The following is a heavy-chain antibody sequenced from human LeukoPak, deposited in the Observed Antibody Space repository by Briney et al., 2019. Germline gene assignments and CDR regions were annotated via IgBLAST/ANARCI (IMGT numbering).Heavy chain of an antibody. V-gene: IGHV3-23*01. CDR1: GLTFSTYP. CDR3: AKDRGY. CDR2: ISNSGDTT. J-gene: IGHJ4*02. Sequence: GGSLRLSCAASGLTFSTYPMTWVRQAPGKGLEWVSAISNSGDTTYYADSVKGRFTISRDNSKSTLYLQLNSLRAEDTAVYYCAKDRGYWGQGTLVTVSS.